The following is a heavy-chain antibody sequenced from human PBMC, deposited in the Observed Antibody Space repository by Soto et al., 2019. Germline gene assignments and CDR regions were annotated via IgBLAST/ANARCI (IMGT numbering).Heavy chain of an antibody. V-gene: IGHV3-23*01. CDR1: GFTFSSYA. CDR3: AKFGMATTKRSPPYYIDY. J-gene: IGHJ4*02. Sequence: PGGSLRLSCAAPGFTFSSYAMSWVRQAPGKGLEWVSSISGSGGGTCYADSVKGRFTFSRDNSKNTLYLQMNSLRAEDTAVYYCAKFGMATTKRSPPYYIDYWGQGALVTVSS. D-gene: IGHD1-1*01. CDR2: ISGSGGGT.